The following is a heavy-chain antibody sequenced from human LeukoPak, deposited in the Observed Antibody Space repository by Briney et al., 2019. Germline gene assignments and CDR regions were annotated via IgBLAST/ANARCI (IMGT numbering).Heavy chain of an antibody. J-gene: IGHJ6*04. CDR3: ARALAGTAELDV. Sequence: ASVKVSCKASGYTFTSYDIRWVRQATGQGLEWMGRMNPNNGNTGDAQKFQGRVTMTRDPSISTAYMELSSLRSEDTGVYFCARALAGTAELDVWGKGTTVTVSS. D-gene: IGHD1-1*01. V-gene: IGHV1-8*01. CDR1: GYTFTSYD. CDR2: MNPNNGNT.